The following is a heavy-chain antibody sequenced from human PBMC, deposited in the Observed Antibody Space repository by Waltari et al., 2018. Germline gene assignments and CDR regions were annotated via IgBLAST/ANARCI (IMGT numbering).Heavy chain of an antibody. Sequence: QPGGSLRLSCVASGFSFSDYWMHWVRQDPEKGLVWVAHVNHDGTHTTYADSVKGRFTVSRDNAKNTVYLQMNSLRADDTAVYFCARDTPGDGIDYWGQGTLVTVSS. CDR2: VNHDGTHT. D-gene: IGHD7-27*01. J-gene: IGHJ4*02. V-gene: IGHV3-74*01. CDR1: GFSFSDYW. CDR3: ARDTPGDGIDY.